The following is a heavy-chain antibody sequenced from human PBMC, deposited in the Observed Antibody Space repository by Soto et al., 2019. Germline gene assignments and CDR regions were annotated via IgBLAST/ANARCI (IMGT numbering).Heavy chain of an antibody. Sequence: EVQLVESGGGLVKPGGSLRLSCAASGFTFSSYSMNWVRQAPGKGLEWVSSISSSSSYIYYADSVKGRFTSSRDNAKNSLYLQMNNLRAEDTAVYYCARGGIAAAGTNWDGGQGTLVTVSS. J-gene: IGHJ4*02. V-gene: IGHV3-21*01. CDR3: ARGGIAAAGTNWD. D-gene: IGHD6-13*01. CDR2: ISSSSSYI. CDR1: GFTFSSYS.